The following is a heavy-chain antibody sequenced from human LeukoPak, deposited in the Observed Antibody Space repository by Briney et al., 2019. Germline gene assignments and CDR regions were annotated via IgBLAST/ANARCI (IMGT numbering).Heavy chain of an antibody. CDR3: ARIDSGSFYNWVDY. D-gene: IGHD3-10*01. J-gene: IGHJ4*02. Sequence: SETLSLTCTVSGGSISGSSYYWGWTRQPPGKGLEWIGSIYYSGSTYYNPSLRSRVTISVDTSKNQFSLKLSSVTAADTAVYYCARIDSGSFYNWVDYWGQGTLVTVSS. CDR2: IYYSGST. V-gene: IGHV4-39*01. CDR1: GGSISGSSYY.